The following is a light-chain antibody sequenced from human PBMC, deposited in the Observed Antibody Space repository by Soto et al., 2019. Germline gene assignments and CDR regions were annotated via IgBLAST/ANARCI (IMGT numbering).Light chain of an antibody. CDR1: QSISSY. CDR2: TAS. V-gene: IGKV1-39*01. Sequence: DIQMTQSPSSLSASVGDRVTITCRASQSISSYVNWYQQKPGKAPNLLIYTASNLESGVQSRFSGSGSGTDFTLTISSLQPEDFATYFCQQSYSRPRAFGQGTKVEIK. CDR3: QQSYSRPRA. J-gene: IGKJ1*01.